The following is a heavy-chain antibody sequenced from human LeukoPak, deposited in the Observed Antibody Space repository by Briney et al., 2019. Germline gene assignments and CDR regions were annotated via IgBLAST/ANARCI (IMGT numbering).Heavy chain of an antibody. D-gene: IGHD2-2*01. CDR1: VFSFCSYW. CDR2: INSDGSST. Sequence: PGGSLRVSCVASVFSFCSYWTHCGRQAPGKGLVWVSRINSDGSSTSYADSVKGRFTISRDNAKNTLYLQMNSLRAEDTAVYYCARVYCSSTSCYPYFDYWGQGTLVTVSS. J-gene: IGHJ4*02. CDR3: ARVYCSSTSCYPYFDY. V-gene: IGHV3-74*01.